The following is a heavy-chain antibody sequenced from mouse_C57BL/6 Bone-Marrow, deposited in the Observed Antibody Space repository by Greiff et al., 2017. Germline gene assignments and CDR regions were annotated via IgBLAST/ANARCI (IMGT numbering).Heavy chain of an antibody. D-gene: IGHD1-1*01. J-gene: IGHJ4*01. CDR3: VRQGPLYYRSIYYGMDY. Sequence: EVMLVESGGGLVQPKGSLTLSCAASGFSFNTYAMNWVRQAPGKGLEWVARIRSKSNNYATYYADSVKDRFTISRDDSESMLYLKMNNLKTEDTAMYYCVRQGPLYYRSIYYGMDYWGQGTSVTVSS. V-gene: IGHV10-1*01. CDR1: GFSFNTYA. CDR2: IRSKSNNYAT.